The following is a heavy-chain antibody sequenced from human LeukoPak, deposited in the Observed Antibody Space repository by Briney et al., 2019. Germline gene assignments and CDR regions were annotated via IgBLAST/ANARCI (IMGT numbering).Heavy chain of an antibody. CDR1: GFTFSSYE. CDR3: AKDPERWLQLRLGFSD. CDR2: ISGSGGNK. J-gene: IGHJ4*02. Sequence: GGSLRLSCAASGFTFSSYEMNWVRQAPGKGLEWVSGISGSGGNKYYADSVKGRFTISRDNAKNTLYLQMNSLRAEDTAVYYCAKDPERWLQLRLGFSDWGQGTLVTVSS. V-gene: IGHV3-23*01. D-gene: IGHD5-24*01.